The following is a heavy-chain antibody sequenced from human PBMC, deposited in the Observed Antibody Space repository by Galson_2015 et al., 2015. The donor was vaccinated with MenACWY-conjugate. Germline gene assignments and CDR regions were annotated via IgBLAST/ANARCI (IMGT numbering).Heavy chain of an antibody. Sequence: SLRLSCAASGFTFSSYAMSWVRQAPGKGLEWVSAISGSGGSTYYADSVKGRFTISRDNSKNTLYLQMNSLRAEDTAVYYCAKDRFFGRIVGATTLGYWGQGTLVTVSS. CDR2: ISGSGGST. CDR1: GFTFSSYA. CDR3: AKDRFFGRIVGATTLGY. V-gene: IGHV3-23*01. D-gene: IGHD1-26*01. J-gene: IGHJ4*02.